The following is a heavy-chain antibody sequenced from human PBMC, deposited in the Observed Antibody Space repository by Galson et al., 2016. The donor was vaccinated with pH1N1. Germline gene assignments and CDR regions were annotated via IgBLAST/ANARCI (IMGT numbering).Heavy chain of an antibody. J-gene: IGHJ4*01. V-gene: IGHV3-23*01. Sequence: SLRLSCAASGFTFTSYAMDWVRLAPGRGLEWVSDISGSGNTIYEADFAKGRFTTSRDNSKNTLYLQLNFLRAEDTAVYFCAREQNYRDSGALSLWGQGALVDVSS. CDR1: GFTFTSYA. CDR2: ISGSGNTI. CDR3: AREQNYRDSGALSL. D-gene: IGHD3-22*01.